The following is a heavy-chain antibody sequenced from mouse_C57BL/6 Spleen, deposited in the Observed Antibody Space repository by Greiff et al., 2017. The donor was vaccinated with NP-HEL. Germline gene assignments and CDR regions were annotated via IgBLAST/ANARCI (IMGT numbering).Heavy chain of an antibody. D-gene: IGHD2-4*01. CDR2: IHPNSGST. CDR3: ARQGDYGWYFDV. V-gene: IGHV1-64*01. CDR1: GYTFTSYW. J-gene: IGHJ1*03. Sequence: QVQLQQPGAELVKPGASVKLSCKASGYTFTSYWMHWVKQRPGQGLEWIGMIHPNSGSTNYNEKFKSKATLTVDKSSSTAYMQLSSLTSEDSAVYYCARQGDYGWYFDVWGTGTTVTVSS.